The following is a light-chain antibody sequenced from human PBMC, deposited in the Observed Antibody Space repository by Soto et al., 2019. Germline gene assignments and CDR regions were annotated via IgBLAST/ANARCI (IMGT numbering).Light chain of an antibody. V-gene: IGKV3-20*01. CDR1: QSLSSSQ. Sequence: EIVLTQSPGTLSLSPGERATLSCRASQSLSSSQLAWYQQKPGQAPRLLIHDASSRATDIPDRFSGSGSGTDFTLTTSRLEPEDFAIYYCQHYGNSLWTFGQGTKVDIK. CDR3: QHYGNSLWT. J-gene: IGKJ1*01. CDR2: DAS.